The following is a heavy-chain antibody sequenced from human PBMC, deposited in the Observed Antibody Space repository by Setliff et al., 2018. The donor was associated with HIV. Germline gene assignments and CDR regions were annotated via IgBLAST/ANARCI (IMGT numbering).Heavy chain of an antibody. CDR1: GFTFRNHA. J-gene: IGHJ4*02. CDR2: ISGSGGST. Sequence: GGSLRLSCAASGFTFRNHAMNWVRQAPGKGLERVSAISGSGGSTYYADSVKGRFTISRDNSKNTLYLQMNSLRAEDTAVYYCAKDPRAAVATICDYWGQGTLVTVSS. CDR3: AKDPRAAVATICDY. V-gene: IGHV3-23*01. D-gene: IGHD5-12*01.